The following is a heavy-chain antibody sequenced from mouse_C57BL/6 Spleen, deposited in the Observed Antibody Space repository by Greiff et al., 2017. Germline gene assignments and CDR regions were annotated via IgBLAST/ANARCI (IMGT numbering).Heavy chain of an antibody. CDR2: IRNKANNHAT. CDR3: TRIYYYGYWYFDV. CDR1: GFTFSDAW. V-gene: IGHV6-6*01. J-gene: IGHJ1*03. D-gene: IGHD1-1*01. Sequence: EVKLVASGGGLVQPGGSMKLSCAASGFTFSDAWMDWVRQSPEKGLEWVAEIRNKANNHATYYAESVKGRFTISRDDSKSSVYLQMNSLRAEDTGIYYCTRIYYYGYWYFDVWGTGTTVTVSS.